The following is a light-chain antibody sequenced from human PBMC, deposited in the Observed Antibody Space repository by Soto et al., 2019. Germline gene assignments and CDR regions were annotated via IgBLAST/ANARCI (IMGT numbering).Light chain of an antibody. V-gene: IGLV1-40*01. J-gene: IGLJ1*01. CDR2: GNS. CDR3: QSYDSSLSGSYV. CDR1: SSKIGAGYD. Sequence: QSLVTQPPAVSGGPRERGTISCTGGSSKIGAGYDVHWYQQLPGTAPKLLIYGNSNRPSGVPDRFSGSKSGTSASLAITGLQAEDEADYYCQSYDSSLSGSYVFGTGTKVT.